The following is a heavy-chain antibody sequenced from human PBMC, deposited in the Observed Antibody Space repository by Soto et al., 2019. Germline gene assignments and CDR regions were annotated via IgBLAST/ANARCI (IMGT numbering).Heavy chain of an antibody. CDR2: IYPGDSDT. D-gene: IGHD3-16*02. V-gene: IGHV5-51*01. Sequence: PGESCKISCNGSGYIFTSYWIVWVRQMPGKGLEWMGIIYPGDSDTRYSPSFQGQVTISADKSISTAYLQWSSLKASDTAMYYCARAIVRQPHNASDFWGQALIVTVS. CDR1: GYIFTSYW. J-gene: IGHJ3*01. CDR3: ARAIVRQPHNASDF.